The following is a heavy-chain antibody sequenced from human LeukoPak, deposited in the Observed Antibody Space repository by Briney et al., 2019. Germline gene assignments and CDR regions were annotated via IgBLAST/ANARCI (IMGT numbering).Heavy chain of an antibody. CDR3: ARDPAYYYDSSGYYPAH. Sequence: GRSLRLSCAASGFTFSSYGMHWVRQAPGKGLEWVAVIWYDGSNKYYADSVKGRFTISRDNSKNTLYLQMNSLRAEDTAVYYRARDPAYYYDSSGYYPAHWGQGTLVTVSS. CDR1: GFTFSSYG. CDR2: IWYDGSNK. V-gene: IGHV3-33*01. D-gene: IGHD3-22*01. J-gene: IGHJ4*02.